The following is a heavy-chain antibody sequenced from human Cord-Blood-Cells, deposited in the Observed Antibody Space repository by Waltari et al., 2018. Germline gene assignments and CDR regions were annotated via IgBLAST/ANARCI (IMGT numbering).Heavy chain of an antibody. J-gene: IGHJ4*02. Sequence: QVQLQQSGPGLVQPSQTLSLTCAISGDGVSSNSSAWQWIRPSPSSGLEWLGRTYYRSKWYNDYAVSVKSRITINPDTSKNQFSLQLNSVTPEDTAVYYCARDRALDSSSWYYFDYWGQGTLVTVSS. V-gene: IGHV6-1*01. CDR1: GDGVSSNSSA. D-gene: IGHD6-13*01. CDR2: TYYRSKWYN. CDR3: ARDRALDSSSWYYFDY.